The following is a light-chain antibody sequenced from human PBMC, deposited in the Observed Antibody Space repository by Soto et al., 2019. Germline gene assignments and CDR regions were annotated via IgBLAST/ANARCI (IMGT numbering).Light chain of an antibody. J-gene: IGLJ1*01. CDR3: CSFAGGRTYV. CDR1: SSDVGSYNL. CDR2: EVT. Sequence: QSVLTQPVSVSGSPGQSITISCTGTSSDVGSYNLVSWYQQHPGKAPKLMIYEVTKRPSGVSNRFSGSKSGNTASLTISGPQAEDEADYYCCSFAGGRTYVFGTGTKVTVL. V-gene: IGLV2-23*02.